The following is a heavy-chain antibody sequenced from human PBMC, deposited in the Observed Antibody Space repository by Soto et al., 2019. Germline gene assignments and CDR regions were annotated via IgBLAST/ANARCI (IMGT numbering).Heavy chain of an antibody. D-gene: IGHD2-21*01. J-gene: IGHJ4*02. CDR3: TRSGGEYECGGDYGGDFVY. Sequence: QVQLQESGPGLVKPSETLSLTCTVSGGAISSHYWSWIRQTPGKGLEWIGYIHYTGRTNYNPSLKSRGTISLDTSKNHFSLKLTSVTAADTAMYYCTRSGGEYECGGDYGGDFVYWGRGTPVTLSS. CDR1: GGAISSHY. CDR2: IHYTGRT. V-gene: IGHV4-59*11.